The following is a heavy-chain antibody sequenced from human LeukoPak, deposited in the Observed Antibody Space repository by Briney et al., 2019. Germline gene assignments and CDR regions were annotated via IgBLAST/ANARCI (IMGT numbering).Heavy chain of an antibody. J-gene: IGHJ4*02. CDR3: ARDRPNSGTYSDY. D-gene: IGHD1-26*01. Sequence: AGGSLRLSCAASGFTFSSYWMHWVRQAPGKGLVWVSRISNYGSNTNYADSVKGRFTISRDNAKNTVYLQMNSLRAEDTAVYYCARDRPNSGTYSDYWGQGTLVTVSS. CDR1: GFTFSSYW. V-gene: IGHV3-74*01. CDR2: ISNYGSNT.